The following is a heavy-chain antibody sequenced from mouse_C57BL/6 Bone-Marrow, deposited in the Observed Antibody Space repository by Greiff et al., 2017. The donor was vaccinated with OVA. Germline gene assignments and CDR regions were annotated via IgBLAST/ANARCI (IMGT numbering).Heavy chain of an antibody. V-gene: IGHV10-3*01. CDR3: VVDPHYYGSSYWYFDV. Sequence: EVKLVESGGGLVQPKGSLKLSCAASGFTFNTYAMHWVRQAPGKGLEWVARIRSKSSNYATYYADSVKDRFTISRDDSQSMLYLQMNNLKTKDTAMYYCVVDPHYYGSSYWYFDVWGTGTTVTVSS. CDR2: IRSKSSNYAT. CDR1: GFTFNTYA. J-gene: IGHJ1*03. D-gene: IGHD1-1*01.